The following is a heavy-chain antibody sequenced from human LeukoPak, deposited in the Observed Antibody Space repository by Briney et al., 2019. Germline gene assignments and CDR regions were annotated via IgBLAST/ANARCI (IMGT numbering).Heavy chain of an antibody. D-gene: IGHD3-10*02. V-gene: IGHV4-38-2*01. Sequence: SETLSLTCGVSGYSISNTYSWGWIRRPPGKGLEWIASIYNSGSTYYNPSLKSRVTISVDTSKNQFSLKLSSVTAADTAVYYCARNVSTGYFDYWGQGTLVTVSS. J-gene: IGHJ4*02. CDR3: ARNVSTGYFDY. CDR1: GYSISNTYS. CDR2: IYNSGST.